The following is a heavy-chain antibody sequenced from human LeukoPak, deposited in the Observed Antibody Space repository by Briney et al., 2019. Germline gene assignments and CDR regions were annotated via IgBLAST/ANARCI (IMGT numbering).Heavy chain of an antibody. CDR3: TTAGYYYDSSGYYTYYYYGMDV. CDR2: IKSKTDGGTT. J-gene: IGHJ6*02. V-gene: IGHV3-15*01. Sequence: GGSLRLSCAASGFTFSNAWMSWVRQAPGKGLEWVGRIKSKTDGGTTDYAAPVKGRFTISRDDSKNTLYLQMNSLKTEDTAVYYCTTAGYYYDSSGYYTYYYYGMDVWGQGTTVTVSS. D-gene: IGHD3-22*01. CDR1: GFTFSNAW.